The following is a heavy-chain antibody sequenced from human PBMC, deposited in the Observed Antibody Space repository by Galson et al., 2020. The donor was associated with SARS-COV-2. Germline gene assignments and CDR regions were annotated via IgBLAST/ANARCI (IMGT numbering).Heavy chain of an antibody. CDR1: GFTFSGYA. CDR2: IRSKDNSYAT. J-gene: IGHJ1*01. Sequence: GESLKISCAAFGFTFSGYAMHWVRQASGKGLEWIGRIRSKDNSYATAYAASLKGRFTISRDDLKNTTYLQMNSLKTEDTAVYYCTTLQLWGHGTLVTVSS. V-gene: IGHV3-73*01. CDR3: TTLQL.